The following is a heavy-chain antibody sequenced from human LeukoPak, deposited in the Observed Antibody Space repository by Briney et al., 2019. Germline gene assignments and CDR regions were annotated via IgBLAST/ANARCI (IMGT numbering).Heavy chain of an antibody. CDR3: AKGGVLQYNWFDP. CDR2: XXXNGSA. J-gene: IGHJ5*02. D-gene: IGHD3-10*01. CDR1: GASISVYH. Sequence: SETLSLTCTVSGASISVYHWXXIRQPPGXXXXXIGCXXXNGSANYXXXXXXRVTISGDTSKNQFSLKLSSVTAADTAVYYCAKGGVLQYNWFDPWGQGTLVTVSS. V-gene: IGHV4-59*01.